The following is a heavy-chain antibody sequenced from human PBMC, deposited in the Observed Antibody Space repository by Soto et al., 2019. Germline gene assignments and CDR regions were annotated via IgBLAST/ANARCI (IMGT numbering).Heavy chain of an antibody. V-gene: IGHV4-34*01. J-gene: IGHJ6*03. CDR3: ARGIISVENYYYYYMDV. D-gene: IGHD2-15*01. Sequence: PSETLSLTCAVYGGSFSGYYWSWIRQPPGKGLEWIGEINHSGSTNYNPSLKSRVTISVDTSKNQFSLKLSSVTAADTAVYYCARGIISVENYYYYYMDVWGKGTTVTVSS. CDR1: GGSFSGYY. CDR2: INHSGST.